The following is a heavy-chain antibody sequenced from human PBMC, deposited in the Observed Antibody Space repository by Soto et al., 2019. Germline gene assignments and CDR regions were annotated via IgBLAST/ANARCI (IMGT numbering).Heavy chain of an antibody. CDR3: ARDRIAAAGSMQWFDP. J-gene: IGHJ5*02. Sequence: SETLSLTCTVSGGSISSYYWSWIRQPAGKGLEWIGRIYTSGSTNYNPSLKSRVTMSVDTSKNQFSLKLSSVTAADTAVYYCARDRIAAAGSMQWFDPWGQGSLVTVSS. CDR2: IYTSGST. D-gene: IGHD6-13*01. CDR1: GGSISSYY. V-gene: IGHV4-4*07.